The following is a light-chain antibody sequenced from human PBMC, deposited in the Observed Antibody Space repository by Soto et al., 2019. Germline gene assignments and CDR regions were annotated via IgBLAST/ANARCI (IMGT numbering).Light chain of an antibody. V-gene: IGLV2-23*03. J-gene: IGLJ2*01. CDR1: SSDVGGYNL. CDR2: EGS. CDR3: CSYAGTYTFVV. Sequence: QSALTQPAPVSGSPGQSITISCTGTSSDVGGYNLVSWYQQYPGKAPKLMLYEGSKRPSGVSNRFSGSKSGNTASLTISGLQAEDEADYYCCSYAGTYTFVVFGGGTKVTVL.